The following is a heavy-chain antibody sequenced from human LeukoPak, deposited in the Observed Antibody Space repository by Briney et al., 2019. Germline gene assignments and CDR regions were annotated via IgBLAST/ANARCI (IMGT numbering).Heavy chain of an antibody. CDR2: IRSKANSYAT. CDR1: GFTFSGSA. V-gene: IGHV3-73*01. J-gene: IGHJ4*02. Sequence: QPGGSLRLSCAASGFTFSGSAMHWVRQASGKGLEWVGRIRSKANSYATAYAASVKGRFTISRDDSKNTLYLQMNSLKTEDTAVYYCTTDGVGVEGATYDNWGQGTLVSVSS. CDR3: TTDGVGVEGATYDN. D-gene: IGHD1-26*01.